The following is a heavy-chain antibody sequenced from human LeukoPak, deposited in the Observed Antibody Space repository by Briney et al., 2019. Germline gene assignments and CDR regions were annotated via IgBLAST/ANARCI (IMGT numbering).Heavy chain of an antibody. J-gene: IGHJ6*03. CDR1: GGSISSYY. V-gene: IGHV4-39*01. CDR3: ARGSRYYYDSSGYYRASYSYYYYMDV. Sequence: SETLSLTCTVSGGSISSYYWNWIRQPPGKGLEWIGSIYYSGSTYYNPSLKSRVTISVDTSKNQFSLKLSSVTAADTAVYYCARGSRYYYDSSGYYRASYSYYYYMDVWGKGTTVTISS. CDR2: IYYSGST. D-gene: IGHD3-22*01.